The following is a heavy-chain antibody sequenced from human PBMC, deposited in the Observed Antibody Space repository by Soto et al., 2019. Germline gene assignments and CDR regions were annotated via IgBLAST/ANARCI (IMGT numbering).Heavy chain of an antibody. CDR2: IYYSGST. CDR1: GGSISSGGYY. J-gene: IGHJ3*02. Sequence: SETLSLTCTFSGGSISSGGYYWSWIRQHPGKGLEWIGYIYYSGSTYYNPSLKSRVTISVDTSKNQFSLKLSSVTAADTAVYYCATGSYKNTYYYDSSGYFAFDIWGQGTMVTVS. V-gene: IGHV4-31*03. D-gene: IGHD3-22*01. CDR3: ATGSYKNTYYYDSSGYFAFDI.